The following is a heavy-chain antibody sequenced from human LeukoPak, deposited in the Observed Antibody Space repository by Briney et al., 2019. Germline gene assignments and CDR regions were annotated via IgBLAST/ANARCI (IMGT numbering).Heavy chain of an antibody. CDR2: IWYGGSNK. CDR1: GFTFSSYG. Sequence: PGGSLRLSCAASGFTFSSYGMHWVRQAPGKGLEWVAVIWYGGSNKYYADSVKGRFTISRDNSKNTLYLQMNSLRAEDTAVYYCAREYYDSSGYFDYWGQGTLVTVSS. J-gene: IGHJ4*02. D-gene: IGHD3-22*01. CDR3: AREYYDSSGYFDY. V-gene: IGHV3-33*01.